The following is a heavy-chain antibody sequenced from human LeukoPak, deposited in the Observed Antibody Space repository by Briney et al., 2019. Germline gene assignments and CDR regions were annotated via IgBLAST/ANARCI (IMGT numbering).Heavy chain of an antibody. J-gene: IGHJ4*02. Sequence: PGGSLRLSCAASGFTFSTYGMSWVRQAPGKGLEWVSYISSSSLSIYYADSVKGRFTISRDNARNSLYLQMNSLRAEDTAVYYCARDATPTQLWFRGSFDYWGLGALVTVSS. D-gene: IGHD5-18*01. CDR3: ARDATPTQLWFRGSFDY. CDR1: GFTFSTYG. CDR2: ISSSSLSI. V-gene: IGHV3-48*01.